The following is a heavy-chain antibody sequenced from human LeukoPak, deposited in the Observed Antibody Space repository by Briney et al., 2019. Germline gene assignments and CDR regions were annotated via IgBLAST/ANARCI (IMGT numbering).Heavy chain of an antibody. D-gene: IGHD3-22*01. V-gene: IGHV3-64D*06. Sequence: GGSLRLSCSASGXTFSRYAVHWARQPPGKGLEYVSAITNNGRSTYYADSVKGRFTISRDNSKNTLYLQMSSLRAEDTAVYYCASTYSYDSSGYYPFDYWGQGTLVTVPS. CDR3: ASTYSYDSSGYYPFDY. CDR2: ITNNGRST. CDR1: GXTFSRYA. J-gene: IGHJ4*02.